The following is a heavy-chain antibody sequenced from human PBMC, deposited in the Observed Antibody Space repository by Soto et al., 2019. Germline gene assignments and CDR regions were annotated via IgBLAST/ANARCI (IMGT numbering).Heavy chain of an antibody. D-gene: IGHD3-22*01. CDR2: IYPDDSDT. CDR1: GYSFNTYW. J-gene: IGHJ4*02. Sequence: GESLKIPCKASGYSFNTYWIGWVRQLPGKGLEWMGIIYPDDSDTRYSPSFQGQVTISADKSFTTVYLQWNSLKASDTAMYYCARHIGAYYDNNGYPYFDYWGQGTRVTVSS. V-gene: IGHV5-51*01. CDR3: ARHIGAYYDNNGYPYFDY.